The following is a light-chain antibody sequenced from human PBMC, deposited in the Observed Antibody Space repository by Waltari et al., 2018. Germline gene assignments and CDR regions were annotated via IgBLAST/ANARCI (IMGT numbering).Light chain of an antibody. CDR3: QVWDTSSNRQVV. CDR2: DDS. Sequence: SYVLTQPPSVSVAPGKTAWITCGGNNIGSKSVHWYQQKPGQAPVLVVYDDSDRPSGIRWRLSGSNSGNTATLTISRVEAGDEADYYCQVWDTSSNRQVVFGGGAKLTVL. V-gene: IGLV3-21*03. CDR1: NIGSKS. J-gene: IGLJ2*01.